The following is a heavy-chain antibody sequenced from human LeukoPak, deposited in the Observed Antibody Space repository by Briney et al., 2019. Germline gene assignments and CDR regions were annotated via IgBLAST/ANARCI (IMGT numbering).Heavy chain of an antibody. CDR2: ISAYNGNT. Sequence: ASVKVSCKASGYTFTSYGISWVRQAPGQGLEWMGWISAYNGNTNYAQKLQGRVTMITDTSTSTAYMELRSLRSDDTAVYYCARDGGPYYDSSGLSGYYYYGMDVWGQGTTVTVSS. CDR1: GYTFTSYG. CDR3: ARDGGPYYDSSGLSGYYYYGMDV. D-gene: IGHD3-22*01. V-gene: IGHV1-18*01. J-gene: IGHJ6*02.